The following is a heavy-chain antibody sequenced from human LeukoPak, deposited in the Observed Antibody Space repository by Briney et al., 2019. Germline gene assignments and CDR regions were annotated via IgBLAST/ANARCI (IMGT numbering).Heavy chain of an antibody. CDR3: ARRSLLAAPRWFDP. J-gene: IGHJ5*02. Sequence: SETLSLTCAVYGGSFSSYYWSWIRQPPGKGLEWIGEINHSGSTNYNPSLKSRVTISVDTSKNQFSLKLSSVTAADTAVYYCARRSLLAAPRWFDPWGQGTLVTVSS. CDR1: GGSFSSYY. V-gene: IGHV4-34*01. CDR2: INHSGST. D-gene: IGHD6-6*01.